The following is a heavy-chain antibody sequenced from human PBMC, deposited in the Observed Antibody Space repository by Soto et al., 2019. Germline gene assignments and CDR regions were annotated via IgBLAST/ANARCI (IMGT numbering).Heavy chain of an antibody. Sequence: QVQLVESGGGVVQPGRSLRLSCAASGFTFSSYGMHWVRQAPGKGLEWVAVIWYDGSNKYYADSVKGRFTISRDNSKNTLYMQMNGERAEDSCVYYCASGKVGVNDYWGQGTLVTVSS. D-gene: IGHD2-8*01. CDR3: ASGKVGVNDY. CDR2: IWYDGSNK. J-gene: IGHJ4*02. V-gene: IGHV3-33*01. CDR1: GFTFSSYG.